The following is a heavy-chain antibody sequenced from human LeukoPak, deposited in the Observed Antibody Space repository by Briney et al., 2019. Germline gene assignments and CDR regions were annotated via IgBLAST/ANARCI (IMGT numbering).Heavy chain of an antibody. Sequence: SETLSLTCTVSGGSISSYYWSWIRQPAGKGLEWIGRIYTSGSTNYNPSLKSRVTMSVDTSKNQFSLKLSSETAADTAVYYCARGTGEMATISGLDIWGQGTMVTVSS. D-gene: IGHD5-24*01. CDR2: IYTSGST. CDR3: ARGTGEMATISGLDI. J-gene: IGHJ3*02. CDR1: GGSISSYY. V-gene: IGHV4-4*07.